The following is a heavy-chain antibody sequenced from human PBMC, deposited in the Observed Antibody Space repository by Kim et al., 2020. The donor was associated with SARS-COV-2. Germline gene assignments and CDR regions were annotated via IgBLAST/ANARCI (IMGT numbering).Heavy chain of an antibody. D-gene: IGHD3-10*01. V-gene: IGHV3-48*02. CDR3: ARDSHYYGSGSYTDLGY. J-gene: IGHJ4*02. Sequence: VKRRFTISRDNAKNSLYLQMNSLRDEDTAVYYCARDSHYYGSGSYTDLGYWGQGTLVTVSS.